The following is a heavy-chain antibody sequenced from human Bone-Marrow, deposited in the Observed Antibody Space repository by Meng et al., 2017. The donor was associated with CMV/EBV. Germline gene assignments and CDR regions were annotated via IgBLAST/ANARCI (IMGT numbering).Heavy chain of an antibody. J-gene: IGHJ4*02. V-gene: IGHV1-8*01. CDR2: MNPNSGNT. CDR1: GYTFTSYD. D-gene: IGHD3-10*01. Sequence: QVQLVQSGAEVRTPWATGMVSCQTSGYTFTSYDVHWVRQATGHGLEWMGWMNPNSGNTGYLQKFQDRVTMTRNTSISTAYMELSSLTSEDTAIYYCARFASGSSTNWGQGTLVTVSS. CDR3: ARFASGSSTN.